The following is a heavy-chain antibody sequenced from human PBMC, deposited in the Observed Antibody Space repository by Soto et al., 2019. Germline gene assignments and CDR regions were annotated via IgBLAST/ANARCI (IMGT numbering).Heavy chain of an antibody. D-gene: IGHD3-22*01. V-gene: IGHV1-69*06. CDR1: GGTFSRYA. CDR3: ARGRDDSRGYYFDY. J-gene: IGHJ4*02. CDR2: IIPICGTA. Sequence: QVQLVQSGAEVKKPGSSVKVSCKASGGTFSRYAISWVRQAPGQGLEWIGGIIPICGTANDAQKFQGRVTITADNSTSTAYMELSSLRSEDTAVYYCARGRDDSRGYYFDYWGQGTLVTVSS.